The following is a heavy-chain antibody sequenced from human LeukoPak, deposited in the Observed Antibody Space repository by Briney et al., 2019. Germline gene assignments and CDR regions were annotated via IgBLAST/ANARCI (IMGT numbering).Heavy chain of an antibody. D-gene: IGHD6-6*01. Sequence: GASVKVSCKASGYTFTSYDINWVRQATGQGLEWMGWMNPNSGNTGYAQKFQGRVTITRNTSISTAYMELSSLRSEDTAVYYCARGRRIAARLGVRYYYYYMDVWGKGTTVTVSS. CDR2: MNPNSGNT. V-gene: IGHV1-8*03. CDR1: GYTFTSYD. CDR3: ARGRRIAARLGVRYYYYYMDV. J-gene: IGHJ6*03.